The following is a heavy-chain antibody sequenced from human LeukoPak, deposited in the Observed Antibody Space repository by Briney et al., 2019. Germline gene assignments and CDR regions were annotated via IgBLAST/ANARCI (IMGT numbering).Heavy chain of an antibody. CDR3: ARTRSGYSYGLTDAFDI. Sequence: GRSVRLSCAASGFTFSSYAMHWVRQAPGKGLEWVAVISYDGSNKYYADSVKGRFTISRDNSKNTLYLQMNSLRAEDTAVYYCARTRSGYSYGLTDAFDIWGQGTMVTVSS. J-gene: IGHJ3*02. CDR2: ISYDGSNK. V-gene: IGHV3-30-3*01. CDR1: GFTFSSYA. D-gene: IGHD5-18*01.